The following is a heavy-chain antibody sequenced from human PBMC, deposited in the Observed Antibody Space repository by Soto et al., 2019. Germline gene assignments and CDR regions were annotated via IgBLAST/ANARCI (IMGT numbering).Heavy chain of an antibody. CDR3: AADGVGATMHYYYYGMDV. J-gene: IGHJ6*02. D-gene: IGHD1-26*01. CDR1: GFTFTSSA. Sequence: GASVKVSCKASGFTFTSSAVQWVRQARGQRLEWIGWIVVGSGNTNYAQKFQERVTITRDMSTSTAYMELSSLRSEDTAVYYCAADGVGATMHYYYYGMDVWGQGTTVTVSS. CDR2: IVVGSGNT. V-gene: IGHV1-58*01.